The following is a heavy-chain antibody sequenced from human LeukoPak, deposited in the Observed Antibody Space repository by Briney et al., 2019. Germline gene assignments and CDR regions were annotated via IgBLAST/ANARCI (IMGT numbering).Heavy chain of an antibody. J-gene: IGHJ4*02. CDR2: VKTSGST. D-gene: IGHD1-26*01. CDR1: GVSISPYH. V-gene: IGHV4-4*09. CDR3: ASSGSWGPSDY. Sequence: PSETLSLTCTVSGVSISPYHWSWIRQPPGKGLEWVGYVKTSGSTDYNSSLKSRVTISVDTSKNQFSLKVTSVTAADSAICYCASSGSWGPSDYWGQGLMVTVSS.